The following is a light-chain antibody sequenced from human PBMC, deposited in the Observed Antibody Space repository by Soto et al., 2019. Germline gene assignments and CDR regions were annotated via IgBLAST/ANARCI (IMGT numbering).Light chain of an antibody. CDR2: DVF. V-gene: IGKV3-15*01. J-gene: IGKJ5*01. Sequence: VMAQSPNPLSVSPGEGATLSCRASQTVSRNLAWYQQRPGQAPRLLIYDVFTRAAGIPARFSGSGSETEFTLTIRSLQSEDFAVYYCQQYNNWPSFGQGTRLAI. CDR3: QQYNNWPS. CDR1: QTVSRN.